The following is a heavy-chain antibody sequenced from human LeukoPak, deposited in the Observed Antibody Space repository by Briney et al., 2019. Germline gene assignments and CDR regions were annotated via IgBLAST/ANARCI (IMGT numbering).Heavy chain of an antibody. CDR2: IYHSGST. V-gene: IGHV4-38-2*01. D-gene: IGHD2-15*01. Sequence: PSETLSLTCAVSGYSISSGYYWGWIRQPPGKGQEWIGSIYHSGSTYYNPSLKSRVTISVDTSKNQFSLKLSSVTAADTAVYYCARLGCSGGSCRRYFDYWGQGTPVTVSS. CDR3: ARLGCSGGSCRRYFDY. CDR1: GYSISSGYY. J-gene: IGHJ4*02.